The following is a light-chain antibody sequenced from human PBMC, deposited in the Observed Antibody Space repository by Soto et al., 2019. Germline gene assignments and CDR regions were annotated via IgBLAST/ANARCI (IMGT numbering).Light chain of an antibody. CDR1: QSVRNN. Sequence: EIVMTQSPGTLSVSPGERVTLSCRASQSVRNNLAWYQQKPGQGPRLLIYDASTRATGIPARFSGSGSGTDFTLTISRLEPEDFAVYYCQQYSRSPTTFGQGTKVDIK. CDR3: QQYSRSPTT. CDR2: DAS. V-gene: IGKV3-15*01. J-gene: IGKJ1*01.